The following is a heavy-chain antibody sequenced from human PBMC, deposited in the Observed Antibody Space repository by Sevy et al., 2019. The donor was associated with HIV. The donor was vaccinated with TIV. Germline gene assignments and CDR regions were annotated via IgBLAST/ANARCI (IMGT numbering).Heavy chain of an antibody. V-gene: IGHV3-53*01. CDR1: GFTVSSNY. CDR2: IYSGGST. CDR3: ARVRWKYSGYDFYFQH. Sequence: GGSLRLSCAASGFTVSSNYMSWVRQAPGKGLEWLSVIYSGGSTYYADSVKGRFTISRDNSKNTLYLQMNSLRAEDTTVYCYARVRWKYSGYDFYFQHWGQGTLVTVSS. J-gene: IGHJ1*01. D-gene: IGHD5-12*01.